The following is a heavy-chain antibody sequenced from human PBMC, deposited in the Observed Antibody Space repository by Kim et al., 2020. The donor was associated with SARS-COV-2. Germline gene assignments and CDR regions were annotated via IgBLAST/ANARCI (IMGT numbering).Heavy chain of an antibody. CDR3: AGQLSRRSGLDY. Sequence: GGSLRLSCAASEFSVSDNYMSWVRQAPGKGLEWVSVVYLAGSTFYADSVRGRFTISRDNSNNTLYLQMNSLGSEDTAVYYCAGQLSRRSGLDYSGQGTLVTVSS. D-gene: IGHD3-3*01. CDR1: EFSVSDNY. CDR2: VYLAGST. V-gene: IGHV3-53*01. J-gene: IGHJ4*02.